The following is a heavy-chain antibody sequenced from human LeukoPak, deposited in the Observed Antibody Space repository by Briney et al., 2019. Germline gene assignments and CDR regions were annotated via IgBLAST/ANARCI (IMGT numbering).Heavy chain of an antibody. CDR2: ISSSGSTI. CDR1: GFTFSSYE. D-gene: IGHD5-18*01. V-gene: IGHV3-48*03. CDR3: ARTGFGYSYGYYFDY. Sequence: GGSLRLSCAASGFTFSSYEMNWVRQAPGKGLEWVSYISSSGSTIYYADSVKGRFTISRDNAKNSLYLQMNSLRAEDTAVYYCARTGFGYSYGYYFDYWGQGTLVTVSS. J-gene: IGHJ4*02.